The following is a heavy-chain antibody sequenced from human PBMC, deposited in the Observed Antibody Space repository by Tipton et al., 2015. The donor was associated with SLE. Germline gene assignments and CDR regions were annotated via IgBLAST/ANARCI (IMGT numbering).Heavy chain of an antibody. CDR2: VFTIGTT. CDR3: ARTEVGGYSHDAFDL. D-gene: IGHD6-25*01. CDR1: GGSITSGSYY. J-gene: IGHJ3*01. V-gene: IGHV4-61*02. Sequence: LRLSCTVSGGSITSGSYYWSWIRQPAGQGLEWIGRVFTIGTTSYNPYLKSRVTIPQDTSKNQFCLKLSSVTAAETAVYYCARTEVGGYSHDAFDLWGHGAMVTVSS.